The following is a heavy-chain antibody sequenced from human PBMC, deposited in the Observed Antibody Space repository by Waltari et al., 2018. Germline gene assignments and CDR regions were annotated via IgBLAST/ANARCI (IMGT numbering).Heavy chain of an antibody. CDR2: ISAYNGNT. D-gene: IGHD2-2*01. CDR3: ARVSLVVPAATWYYYYYGMDV. V-gene: IGHV1-18*04. Sequence: QVQLVQSGAEVKKPGASVKVSCTASGYTFTSYGISWVRQAPGQGLEWMGWISAYNGNTNYAQKLQGRVTMTTDTSTSTAYMELRSLRSDDTAVYYCARVSLVVPAATWYYYYYGMDVWGQGTTVTVSS. J-gene: IGHJ6*02. CDR1: GYTFTSYG.